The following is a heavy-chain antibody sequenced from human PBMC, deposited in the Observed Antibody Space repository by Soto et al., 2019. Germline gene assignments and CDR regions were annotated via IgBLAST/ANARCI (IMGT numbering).Heavy chain of an antibody. CDR2: ISSNSAYI. D-gene: IGHD6-13*01. J-gene: IGHJ5*02. CDR3: TRDAARDSSARGWFDP. Sequence: PGGSLTLSCEASGFTFRSFTMNWVRQAPGKGLEWVSTISSNSAYIYYTDALRGRFTISRDNAKNSLHLQMNSLRAEDTAVYYCTRDAARDSSARGWFDPWGPGTLVTVPQ. CDR1: GFTFRSFT. V-gene: IGHV3-21*01.